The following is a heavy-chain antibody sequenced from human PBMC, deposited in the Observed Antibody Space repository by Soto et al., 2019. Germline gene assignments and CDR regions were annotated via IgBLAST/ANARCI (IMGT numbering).Heavy chain of an antibody. D-gene: IGHD6-19*01. CDR2: VYSSGHT. CDR1: GGSSINYY. V-gene: IGHV4-59*01. CDR3: ARALAVPGYYFDY. J-gene: IGHJ4*02. Sequence: QVQLQESGPGLVKPSETLSLTCTVSGGSSINYYWTWIRQPPGKGLEWIGYVYSSGHTSYNPSLKSRVTISIDTSKNQFSLKLSSVTAADPAVYYCARALAVPGYYFDYWGQGTLVTVSS.